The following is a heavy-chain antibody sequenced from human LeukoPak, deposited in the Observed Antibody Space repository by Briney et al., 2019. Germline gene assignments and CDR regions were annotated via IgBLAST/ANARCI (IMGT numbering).Heavy chain of an antibody. CDR3: ARDWAPFNENWFDP. V-gene: IGHV3-11*06. J-gene: IGHJ5*02. Sequence: GGSLRLSCGASGFTFSNYYMSWIRQAPGEGLEWASYIDTTGSKTDYADSVKGRFTISRDNAKNSLYLQMNSLRAEDTAVYYCARDWAPFNENWFDPWGQGTLVTVSS. D-gene: IGHD1-1*01. CDR2: IDTTGSKT. CDR1: GFTFSNYY.